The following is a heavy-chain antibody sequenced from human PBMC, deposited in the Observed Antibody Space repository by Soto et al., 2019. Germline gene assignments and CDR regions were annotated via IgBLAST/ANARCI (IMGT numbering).Heavy chain of an antibody. CDR1: GFTFGSYG. CDR2: IWYDGSNK. CDR3: ARSRPAVYFDY. J-gene: IGHJ4*02. Sequence: PGGSLRLACAASGFTFGSYGMHWVRQAPGKGLEWVAIIWYDGSNKYYADSVKGRFTISRDNSKNTLYLQVNSLRAEDTAVYYCARSRPAVYFDYWGQGTLVTVSS. V-gene: IGHV3-33*01.